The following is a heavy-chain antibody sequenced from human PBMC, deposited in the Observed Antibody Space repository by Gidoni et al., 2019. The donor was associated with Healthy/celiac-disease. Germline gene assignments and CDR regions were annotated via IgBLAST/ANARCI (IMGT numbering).Heavy chain of an antibody. D-gene: IGHD2-15*01. J-gene: IGHJ4*02. Sequence: QVQLQESGPGLVKPSETLSLTCTVSGGPISSYYWSWIRQPPGKGLEWIGYIYYSGSTNYNPSLKSRVTISVDTSKNQFSLKLSSVTAADTAVYYCARAEGYCSGGSCYAFDYWGQGTLVTVSS. CDR3: ARAEGYCSGGSCYAFDY. CDR1: GGPISSYY. CDR2: IYYSGST. V-gene: IGHV4-59*01.